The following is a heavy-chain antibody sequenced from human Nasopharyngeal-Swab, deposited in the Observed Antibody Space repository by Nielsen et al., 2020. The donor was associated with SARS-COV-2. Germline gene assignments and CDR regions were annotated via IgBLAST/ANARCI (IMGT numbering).Heavy chain of an antibody. Sequence: GGSLKISCAASGFTFSSYAMSWVRQAPGKGLEWVSTISGSGSSTYYADSVKGRFTISRDNSKNTLYLQMNRLRAEDTAVYYCAKGDSAAGSSSDYWGQGTLVTVSS. CDR2: ISGSGSST. CDR1: GFTFSSYA. V-gene: IGHV3-23*01. CDR3: AKGDSAAGSSSDY. J-gene: IGHJ4*02. D-gene: IGHD6-13*01.